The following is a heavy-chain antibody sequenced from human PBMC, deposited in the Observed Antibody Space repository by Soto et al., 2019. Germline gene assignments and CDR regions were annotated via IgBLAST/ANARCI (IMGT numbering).Heavy chain of an antibody. CDR3: ARGVTSGSSPPPVP. V-gene: IGHV1-69*12. CDR1: GGTFNSYS. CDR2: FSTIFGAP. D-gene: IGHD1-26*01. J-gene: IGHJ5*02. Sequence: QVQLVQSGAEVKKPGSSVKVSCKASGGTFNSYSFSWVRHAPGQGLEWMGGFSTIFGAPNYAQSFLDRVTITADELSSTDYLELSSVRSEDTPAYYCARGVTSGSSPPPVPWGQGTPFTVSS.